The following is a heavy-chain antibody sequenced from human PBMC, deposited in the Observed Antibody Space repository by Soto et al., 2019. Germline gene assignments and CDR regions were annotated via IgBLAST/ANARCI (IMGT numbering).Heavy chain of an antibody. CDR3: AKDPAIAVAEWIDY. V-gene: IGHV3-23*01. CDR1: GFTFSSYA. J-gene: IGHJ4*02. CDR2: ISGSGGST. D-gene: IGHD6-19*01. Sequence: GESLKISCAASGFTFSSYAMSWVRQAPGKGLEWVSAISGSGGSTYYADSVKGRFTISRDNSKNTLYLQMNSLRAEDTAVYYCAKDPAIAVAEWIDYWGQGTLVTVSS.